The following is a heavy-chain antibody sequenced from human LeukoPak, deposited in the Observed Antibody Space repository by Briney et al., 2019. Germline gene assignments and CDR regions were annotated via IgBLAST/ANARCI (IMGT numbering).Heavy chain of an antibody. CDR1: GFTFSSYG. CDR3: ARTIEMATISYFDY. D-gene: IGHD5-24*01. V-gene: IGHV3-23*01. CDR2: ISAGGGTT. Sequence: GGSLRLSCAASGFTFSSYGMSWVRQAPGKGLEWVSVISAGGGTTYYADSVRGRFTISRDNAKNSLYLQMNSLRAGDTAVYYCARTIEMATISYFDYWGQGTLVTVSS. J-gene: IGHJ4*02.